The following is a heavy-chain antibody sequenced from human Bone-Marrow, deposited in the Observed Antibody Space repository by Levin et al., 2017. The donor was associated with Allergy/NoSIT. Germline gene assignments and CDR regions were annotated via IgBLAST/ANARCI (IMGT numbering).Heavy chain of an antibody. D-gene: IGHD3-10*01. J-gene: IGHJ4*02. CDR1: GGSISNGNYY. Sequence: PSETLSLTCTVSGGSISNGNYYWSWIRQPPGTGLEWIAYIYYSGSTYYNPSLKSRLTISVDTSKNQFSLNLTSVTAADTAVYYCATGSGSYKIYFAYWGQGTLVPVSS. CDR3: ATGSGSYKIYFAY. V-gene: IGHV4-30-4*01. CDR2: IYYSGST.